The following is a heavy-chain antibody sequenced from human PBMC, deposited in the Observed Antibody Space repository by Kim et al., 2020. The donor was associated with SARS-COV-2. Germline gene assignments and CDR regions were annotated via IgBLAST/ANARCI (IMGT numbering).Heavy chain of an antibody. CDR2: ITPDNGNT. V-gene: IGHV1-3*01. CDR1: GYSFTTNA. D-gene: IGHD3-10*01. CDR3: ARGVRGVFY. Sequence: GASVKVSCKASGYSFTTNAIHWVRQAPGQRLEWMGWITPDNGNTRYSQRFQGRVTITRDTSASTAYMELSSLRSEDTSMYYCARGVRGVFYWGQGTLVTVSS. J-gene: IGHJ4*02.